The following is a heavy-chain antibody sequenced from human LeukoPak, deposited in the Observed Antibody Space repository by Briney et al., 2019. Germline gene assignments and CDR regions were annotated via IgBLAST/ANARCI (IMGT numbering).Heavy chain of an antibody. Sequence: ASVKVSCTASGYTFTSYAMNWVRQAPGQGLEWMGWINTNTGNPTYAQGFTGRLVFSLDTSVSTAYLQISSLKAEDTAVYYCARAGGVTTYYYYYGMDVWGQGTTVTVSS. D-gene: IGHD3-16*01. J-gene: IGHJ6*02. CDR3: ARAGGVTTYYYYYGMDV. CDR1: GYTFTSYA. CDR2: INTNTGNP. V-gene: IGHV7-4-1*02.